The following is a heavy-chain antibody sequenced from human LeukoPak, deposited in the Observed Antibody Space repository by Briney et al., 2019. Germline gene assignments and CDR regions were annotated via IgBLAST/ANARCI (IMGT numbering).Heavy chain of an antibody. J-gene: IGHJ4*02. Sequence: PSETLSLTCAVSGASVSGSNYYWGWIRQPPGKGLEWIGNIDSSGSTYYNASLQSRVTISIDTSKNQFYLKLSSVTAADTDVYYCARHVGGATTGSRYWGQGTLVTVSS. CDR3: ARHVGGATTGSRY. V-gene: IGHV4-39*01. CDR2: IDSSGST. CDR1: GASVSGSNYY. D-gene: IGHD1-26*01.